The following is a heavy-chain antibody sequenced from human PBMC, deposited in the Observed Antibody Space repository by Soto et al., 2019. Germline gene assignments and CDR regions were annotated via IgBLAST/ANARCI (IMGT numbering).Heavy chain of an antibody. D-gene: IGHD3-16*01. J-gene: IGHJ4*02. CDR1: DNSMSTSGFS. Sequence: QVQLQESGSRLVKPSQTLSLTCSVSDNSMSTSGFSWSWVRQAPGQGLEWIGYIYQSGFTAYNPSLRSRVTISIDTSKRQFSLRLSSVTAEDTAVYYCARGEISDFDFWGQGTLVTVAS. CDR3: ARGEISDFDF. CDR2: IYQSGFT. V-gene: IGHV4-30-2*01.